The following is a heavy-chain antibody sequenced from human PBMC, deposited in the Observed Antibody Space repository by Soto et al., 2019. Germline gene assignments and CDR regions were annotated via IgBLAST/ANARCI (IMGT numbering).Heavy chain of an antibody. D-gene: IGHD5-12*01. V-gene: IGHV4-38-2*02. J-gene: IGHJ4*02. CDR2: MYHDGNT. Sequence: PSETLSLTCAVSGYSISSGCFWGWIRQPPGKGLEWIANMYHDGNTHYNPSLKSRVTMSVDTSKNQFSLKLNSVTAADTAVYYCARESYSGSHSYDYWGQGILVTVSS. CDR3: ARESYSGSHSYDY. CDR1: GYSISSGCF.